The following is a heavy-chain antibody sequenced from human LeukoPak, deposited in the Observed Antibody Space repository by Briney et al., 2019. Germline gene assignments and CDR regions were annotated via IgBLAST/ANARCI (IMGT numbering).Heavy chain of an antibody. CDR1: GYSFTSYW. CDR3: ARQTYCTNGLCRAY. Sequence: GESLKISCKGSGYSFTSYWISWVRQMPGKGLEWMGRIDPSDSYTNYSPSFQGHVTISADKSISTAYPQWSSLKASDTAVYYFARQTYCTNGLCRAYGGQGPLATVSS. J-gene: IGHJ4*02. D-gene: IGHD2-8*01. CDR2: IDPSDSYT. V-gene: IGHV5-10-1*01.